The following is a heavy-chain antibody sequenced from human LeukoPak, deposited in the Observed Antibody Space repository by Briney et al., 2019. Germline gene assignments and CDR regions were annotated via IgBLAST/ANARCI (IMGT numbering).Heavy chain of an antibody. CDR3: ARDPSSDSYYYYYYGMDV. CDR1: GFTFSSYE. J-gene: IGHJ6*02. D-gene: IGHD6-19*01. Sequence: PGGSLRLPCAASGFTFSSYEMNWVRQAPGKGLEWVSYISSSGSTIYYADSVKGRFTISRDNAKNSLYLQMNSLRAEDTAVYYCARDPSSDSYYYYYYGMDVWGQGTTVTVSS. CDR2: ISSSGSTI. V-gene: IGHV3-48*03.